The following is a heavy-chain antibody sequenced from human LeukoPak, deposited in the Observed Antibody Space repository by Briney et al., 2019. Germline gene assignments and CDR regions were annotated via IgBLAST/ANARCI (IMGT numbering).Heavy chain of an antibody. CDR2: ISGSGGST. Sequence: PGGSLGLSCAASGFTVSSNYMSWVRQAPGKGLEWVSAISGSGGSTYYADSVKGRFTISRDNSKNTLYLQMNSLRAEDTAVYYCAKSLYYDILTGQVDYWGQGTLVTVSS. D-gene: IGHD3-9*01. CDR1: GFTVSSNY. CDR3: AKSLYYDILTGQVDY. V-gene: IGHV3-23*01. J-gene: IGHJ4*02.